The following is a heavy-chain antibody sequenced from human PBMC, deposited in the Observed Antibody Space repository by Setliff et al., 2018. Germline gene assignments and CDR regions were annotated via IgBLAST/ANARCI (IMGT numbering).Heavy chain of an antibody. CDR1: GGSISSSSYY. J-gene: IGHJ5*02. D-gene: IGHD3-10*01. CDR3: ARHVNGSGKYYNWFDP. V-gene: IGHV4-39*07. Sequence: SETLSLTCTVSGGSISSSSYYWGWIRQPPGKGLEWIGSLKYSGSTYYNPSLKSRVTISVDTSKNQFSLKLNSVTAADTAVYYRARHVNGSGKYYNWFDPWGQGTLVTVSS. CDR2: LKYSGST.